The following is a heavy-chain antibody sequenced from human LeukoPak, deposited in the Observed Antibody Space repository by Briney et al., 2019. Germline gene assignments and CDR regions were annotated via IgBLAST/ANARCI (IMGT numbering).Heavy chain of an antibody. CDR2: IYSGGST. J-gene: IGHJ6*02. CDR1: GFTVSSNY. V-gene: IGHV3-66*01. CDR3: ARDLSLGPMDV. Sequence: PGGSLRLSCAASGFTVSSNYMSWVRQAPGKGLEWVSVIYSGGSTYYADSVKGRFTISRDNSKNTLYLQMNSLRAEDTAVYYCARDLSLGPMDVWGQGTTVTVSS.